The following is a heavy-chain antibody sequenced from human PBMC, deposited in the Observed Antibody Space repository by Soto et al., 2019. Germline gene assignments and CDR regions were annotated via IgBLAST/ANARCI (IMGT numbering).Heavy chain of an antibody. D-gene: IGHD2-15*01. CDR2: INPGDSDT. J-gene: IGHJ4*02. Sequence: GESLKISCKGSGYNFNYWIGWVRQMPGKGLEWMGIINPGDSDTRCNPSFQGQVTFSVDKSISTAYLQWGSLKASDTAIYYCARQTDGGRFDYWGQGTLVTVSS. V-gene: IGHV5-51*01. CDR3: ARQTDGGRFDY. CDR1: GYNFNYW.